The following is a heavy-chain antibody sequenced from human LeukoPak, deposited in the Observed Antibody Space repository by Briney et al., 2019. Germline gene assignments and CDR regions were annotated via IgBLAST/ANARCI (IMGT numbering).Heavy chain of an antibody. CDR1: GFTFSYYP. CDR2: IGSASGTK. Sequence: GGSLRLSCVASGFTFSYYPLSWVRQAPGKGLEWVAAIGSASGTKYYADSVKGRFAISRDDSKSTLYLQMSSLRGEDTAAYYCAKDRKYSYGLYYFDYWGQGTLVTVSS. D-gene: IGHD5-18*01. CDR3: AKDRKYSYGLYYFDY. V-gene: IGHV3-23*01. J-gene: IGHJ4*02.